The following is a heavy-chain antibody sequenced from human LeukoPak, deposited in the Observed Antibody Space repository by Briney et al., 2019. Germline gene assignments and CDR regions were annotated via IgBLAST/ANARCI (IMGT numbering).Heavy chain of an antibody. J-gene: IGHJ4*02. D-gene: IGHD4-17*01. V-gene: IGHV1-69*04. CDR1: GGTFSSYA. CDR2: IIPILGIA. CDR3: ARAPNYGDYGPTTD. Sequence: ASVKVSCKASGGTFSSYAISWVPQAPGQGPEWMGRIIPILGIANYAQKFQGRVTITADKSTSTAYMELSSLRSEDTAVYYCARAPNYGDYGPTTDWGQGTLVTVSS.